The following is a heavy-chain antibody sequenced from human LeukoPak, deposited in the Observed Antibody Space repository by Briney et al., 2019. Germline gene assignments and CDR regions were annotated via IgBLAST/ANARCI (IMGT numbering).Heavy chain of an antibody. CDR1: GFTFSSYS. D-gene: IGHD4-17*01. CDR2: ITGSSTYT. V-gene: IGHV3-21*01. CDR3: ARDFDYGDY. J-gene: IGHJ4*02. Sequence: GGSLRLSCAASGFTFSSYSMNWVRQAPGKGLEWVSSITGSSTYTYYADSVKGRFTISRDNAKNSLYLQMNSLRAEDTAVYYCARDFDYGDYWGQGTLVTVSS.